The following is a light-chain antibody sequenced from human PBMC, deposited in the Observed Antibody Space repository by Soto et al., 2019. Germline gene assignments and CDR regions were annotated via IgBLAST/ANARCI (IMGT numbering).Light chain of an antibody. J-gene: IGLJ3*02. CDR2: DND. V-gene: IGLV1-51*01. CDR1: SSNIGNNY. CDR3: GAWDDSMTVVV. Sequence: QSVLTQPPSVSAAPGQRVTISCSGSSSNIGNNYVSWYRQIPGTPPKLLIYDNDQRPSGIPDRFTASKSGTSATLGITGLQTGAEADYYCGAWDDSMTVVVFGGGTKHTVL.